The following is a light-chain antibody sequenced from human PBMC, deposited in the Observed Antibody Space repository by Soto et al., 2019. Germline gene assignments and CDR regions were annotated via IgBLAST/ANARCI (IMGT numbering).Light chain of an antibody. CDR2: DTS. V-gene: IGKV3-11*01. CDR3: QQRLSWPIT. CDR1: QSVSNQ. J-gene: IGKJ5*01. Sequence: EIVLTQSPGTLSLSPGERATLSCGASQSVSNQLAWYQQKPGQAPRLLIFDTSNRATGIPARFSGSGSGTDFTLTISSLEPEDFAVYYCQQRLSWPITFGQGTRLEIK.